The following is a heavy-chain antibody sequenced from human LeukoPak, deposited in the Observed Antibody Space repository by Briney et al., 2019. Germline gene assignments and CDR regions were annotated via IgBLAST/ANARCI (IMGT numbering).Heavy chain of an antibody. CDR2: ISADGTT. V-gene: IGHV3-43*02. CDR3: ATWAFYHGLDV. CDR1: GFNFDKYA. Sequence: PGGSLRLSCTASGFNFDKYAMHWVRQRPGKGLEWVAVISADGTTDHADSVKDRFTVSRDNSKESLFLQMSSLRDEDTALYYCATWAFYHGLDVWGQGTTVTVSS. J-gene: IGHJ6*02. D-gene: IGHD1-26*01.